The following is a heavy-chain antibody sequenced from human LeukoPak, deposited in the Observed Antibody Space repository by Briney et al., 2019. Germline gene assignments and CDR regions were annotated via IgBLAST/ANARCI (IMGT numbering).Heavy chain of an antibody. CDR2: ISDTGATT. CDR1: GFTFSSYA. Sequence: GGSLRLSCAVSGFTFSSYAMSWVRQAPGKGLEWGSAISDTGATTYYADSVKGRFTISRDNSRSTLYLQMNSLRAEDTALYYCAKDTSIGRYCTNGVCSPFDYWGQGTLVTVSS. D-gene: IGHD2-8*01. J-gene: IGHJ4*02. V-gene: IGHV3-23*01. CDR3: AKDTSIGRYCTNGVCSPFDY.